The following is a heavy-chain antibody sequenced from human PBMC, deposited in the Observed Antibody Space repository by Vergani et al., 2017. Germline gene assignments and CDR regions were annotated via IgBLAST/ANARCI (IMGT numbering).Heavy chain of an antibody. CDR2: IFPGDADT. CDR3: ARRGIGYCTNGVCYTGFDY. CDR1: GYTFTNYW. J-gene: IGHJ4*02. V-gene: IGHV5-51*01. D-gene: IGHD2-8*01. Sequence: EVRLVQSGPEVKKPGESVKISCETSGYTFTNYWVAWVRQRPGKGLEWMGLIFPGDADTRYSPSFEGQVTISADTSTSTAYVQWPSLKASDTAMYYCARRGIGYCTNGVCYTGFDYWGQGTLVTVSS.